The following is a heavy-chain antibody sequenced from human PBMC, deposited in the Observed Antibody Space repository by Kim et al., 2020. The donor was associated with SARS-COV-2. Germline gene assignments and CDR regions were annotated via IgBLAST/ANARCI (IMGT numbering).Heavy chain of an antibody. V-gene: IGHV4-34*01. D-gene: IGHD5-18*01. J-gene: IGHJ6*02. CDR1: GGSFTGYY. Sequence: SETLSLTCAVYGGSFTGYYWSWIRQPPGKGLEWIGEINHSGSTNYNPSLKSRVTISVDTSKNQFSLKLSSVTAADTAVYYCARARSVLAGTSLWKQQSSLYYYYYYGMDVWGQGTTVTVSS. CDR2: INHSGST. CDR3: ARARSVLAGTSLWKQQSSLYYYYYYGMDV.